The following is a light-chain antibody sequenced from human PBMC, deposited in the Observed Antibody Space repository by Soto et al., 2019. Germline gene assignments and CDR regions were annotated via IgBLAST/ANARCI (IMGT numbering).Light chain of an antibody. CDR3: HSYYTSNPAWV. CDR1: SGSIAHNY. CDR2: ENN. J-gene: IGLJ3*02. V-gene: IGLV6-57*04. Sequence: NFMLTQPHSVSESPGKTVTISCTRSSGSIAHNYVQWYQQRPGSAPTTVIYENNQRPSGVPARFSGSIDSSSNSASLTISGLRTDDEANDFCHSYYTSNPAWVFGGGTKLTVL.